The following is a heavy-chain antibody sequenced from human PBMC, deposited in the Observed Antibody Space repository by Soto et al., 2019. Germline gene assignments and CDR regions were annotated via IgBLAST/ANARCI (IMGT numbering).Heavy chain of an antibody. CDR3: ATPRYNWNDGYYYYGMDV. J-gene: IGHJ6*02. CDR2: IIPIFGTA. Sequence: GASVKVSCKASGGTFSSYAISWVRQAPGQGLEWMGGIIPIFGTANYAQKFQGRVTITADESTSTAYMELSSLRSEDTAVYYCATPRYNWNDGYYYYGMDVWGQGTTVTVSS. D-gene: IGHD1-1*01. CDR1: GGTFSSYA. V-gene: IGHV1-69*13.